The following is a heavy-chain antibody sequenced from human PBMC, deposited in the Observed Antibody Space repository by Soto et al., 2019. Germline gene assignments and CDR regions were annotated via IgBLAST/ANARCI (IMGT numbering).Heavy chain of an antibody. CDR1: GGTFSSYA. J-gene: IGHJ5*02. CDR2: IIPIFGTA. CDR3: GSGCSGGGCYSINWFDP. D-gene: IGHD2-15*01. Sequence: QVQLVQSGAEVKKPGSSVKVSCKASGGTFSSYAISWVRQAPGQGLEWMGGIIPIFGTANYAQKFQGRVTITADESTRTADMELSGLRSEDTAVYYCGSGCSGGGCYSINWFDPWGQGTLVTVSS. V-gene: IGHV1-69*12.